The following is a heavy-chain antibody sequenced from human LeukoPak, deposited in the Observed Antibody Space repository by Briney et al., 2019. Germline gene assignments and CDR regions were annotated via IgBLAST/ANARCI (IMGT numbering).Heavy chain of an antibody. D-gene: IGHD4-17*01. J-gene: IGHJ4*02. V-gene: IGHV1-69*04. CDR2: IIPILGIA. CDR3: ARDSLGGYGDYIDY. Sequence: SVKVSCKASGGTFSSYAISWVRQAPGQGLEWMGRIIPILGIANYAQKFQGRVTMTTDTSTSTAYMELRSLRSDDTAVYYCARDSLGGYGDYIDYWGQGTLVTVSS. CDR1: GGTFSSYA.